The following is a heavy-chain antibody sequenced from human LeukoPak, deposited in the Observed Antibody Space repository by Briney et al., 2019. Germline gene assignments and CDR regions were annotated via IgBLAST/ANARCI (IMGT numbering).Heavy chain of an antibody. CDR3: VRVLEGYMYQYYYMDV. Sequence: PSGTLSLTCAVSGGSISSSNWWSWVRQPLGKGLEWNGEIYHSGSTNYNPSLKSRVTISVDKSKNQFSLKLSSVTAADTAVYYCVRVLEGYMYQYYYMDVWGKGTTVTVSS. V-gene: IGHV4-4*02. J-gene: IGHJ6*03. CDR1: GGSISSSNW. CDR2: IYHSGST. D-gene: IGHD2-2*01.